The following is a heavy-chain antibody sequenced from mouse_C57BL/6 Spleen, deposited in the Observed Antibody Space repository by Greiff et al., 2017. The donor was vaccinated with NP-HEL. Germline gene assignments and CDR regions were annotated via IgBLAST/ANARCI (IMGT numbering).Heavy chain of an antibody. CDR2: ISDGGSYT. V-gene: IGHV5-4*01. CDR1: GFTFSSYA. Sequence: EVMLVESGGGLVKPGGSLKLSCAASGFTFSSYAMSWVRQTPEKRLEWVATISDGGSYTYYPDNVKGRFTISRDNAKNNLYLQMSHLKSEDTAMYYCARDPHYYGSSGYYFDYWGQGTTLTVSS. D-gene: IGHD1-1*01. CDR3: ARDPHYYGSSGYYFDY. J-gene: IGHJ2*01.